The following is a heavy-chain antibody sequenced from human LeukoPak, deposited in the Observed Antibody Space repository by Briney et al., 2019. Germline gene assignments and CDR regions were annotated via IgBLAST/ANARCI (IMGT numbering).Heavy chain of an antibody. Sequence: GSLRLSCAASGFTFSSYAMSWVRQPPGKGLEWIGEINHSGSTNYNPSLKSRVTISVDTSKNQFSLKLSSVTAADTAVYYCASLPPSGGYYYGMDVWGQGTTVTVSS. D-gene: IGHD3-10*01. V-gene: IGHV4-34*01. J-gene: IGHJ6*02. CDR3: ASLPPSGGYYYGMDV. CDR1: GFTFSSYA. CDR2: INHSGST.